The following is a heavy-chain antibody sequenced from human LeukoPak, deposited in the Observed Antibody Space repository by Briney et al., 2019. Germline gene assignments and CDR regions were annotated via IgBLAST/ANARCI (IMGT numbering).Heavy chain of an antibody. CDR2: IKQDGSEK. V-gene: IGHV3-7*01. J-gene: IGHJ5*02. Sequence: GGSLRLSCAASGFIFSDYWMSWVRQAPGKGLEWVANIKQDGSEKFYVDSVKGRFTISRDNAKNSLCLHMSSLRAEDTAVYYCARGCTAMGPARSWGQGTLVTVSS. CDR1: GFIFSDYW. CDR3: ARGCTAMGPARS. D-gene: IGHD5-18*01.